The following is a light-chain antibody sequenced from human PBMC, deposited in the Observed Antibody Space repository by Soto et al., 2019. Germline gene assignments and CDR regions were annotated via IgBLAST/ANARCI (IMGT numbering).Light chain of an antibody. J-gene: IGKJ1*01. CDR2: AAS. Sequence: DIQMTQSPSSLSASVGDRVTITCRASQGISNYLTWYQQKPGKVPKLLIYAASTLQSGVPSRFSGSGSGTLFTLTISSLHPEDVATYYCQKYNGAPWTFVRGTKVEIK. V-gene: IGKV1-27*01. CDR1: QGISNY. CDR3: QKYNGAPWT.